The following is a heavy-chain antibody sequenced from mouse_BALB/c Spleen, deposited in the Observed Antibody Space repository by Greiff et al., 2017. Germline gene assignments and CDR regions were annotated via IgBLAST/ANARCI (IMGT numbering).Heavy chain of an antibody. Sequence: EVQLVESGGGLVQPGGSLKLSCAASGFTFSSYGLSWVRQTPDKRLELVATINSNGGSTYYPDSVKGRFTISRDNAKNTLYLQMSSLKSEDTAMYYCAIEGGYEYYFDYWGQGTTLTVSS. V-gene: IGHV5-6-3*01. CDR3: AIEGGYEYYFDY. CDR1: GFTFSSYG. CDR2: INSNGGST. J-gene: IGHJ2*01. D-gene: IGHD2-14*01.